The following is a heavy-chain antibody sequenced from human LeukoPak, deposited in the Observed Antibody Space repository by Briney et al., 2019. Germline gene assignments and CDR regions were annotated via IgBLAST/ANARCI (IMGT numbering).Heavy chain of an antibody. CDR2: ISQSGNI. J-gene: IGHJ5*02. CDR1: GDSISSGGYS. Sequence: DPSQTLSLTCTVSGDSISSGGYSWSWPRQPPGKGLEWIGYIYHIGYISQSGNIYQNPSLKSRVTISLDTSRNQFSLKLSSVTAADTAVYYCARSPLAFYDSSGYPRVWFDPWGQGTLVTVSS. D-gene: IGHD3-22*01. CDR3: ARSPLAFYDSSGYPRVWFDP. V-gene: IGHV4-30-2*01.